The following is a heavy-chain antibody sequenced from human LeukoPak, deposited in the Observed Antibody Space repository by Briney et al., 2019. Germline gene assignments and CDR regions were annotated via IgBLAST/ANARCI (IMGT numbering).Heavy chain of an antibody. CDR1: AGSISSSSYD. D-gene: IGHD5-12*01. V-gene: IGHV4-39*01. J-gene: IGHJ4*02. CDR3: ARHMREVATIVDY. CDR2: IYYRGST. Sequence: SETLSLTCPVSAGSISSSSYDWGWTRHPPGKGLEGSGSIYYRGSTYYDPSLKTRVTISVDPSKNQFSLKLSSVPAADTAVYYCARHMREVATIVDYWGQGTLVTVSS.